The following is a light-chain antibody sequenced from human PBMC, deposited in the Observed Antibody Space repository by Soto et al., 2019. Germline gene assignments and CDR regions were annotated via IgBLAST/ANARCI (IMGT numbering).Light chain of an antibody. CDR1: QSISSN. Sequence: QDPFSLSVSPGGWATLSCRASQSISSNLAWFQQKPGQAPRLLIYGASTRATGIPAGLSGSGSGTEFTLTISSLQSEDYAVYYCQQYNNCPPTFGQGTKVDIK. V-gene: IGKV3-15*01. J-gene: IGKJ1*01. CDR2: GAS. CDR3: QQYNNCPPT.